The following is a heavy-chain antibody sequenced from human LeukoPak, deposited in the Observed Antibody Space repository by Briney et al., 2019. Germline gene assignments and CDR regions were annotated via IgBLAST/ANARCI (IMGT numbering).Heavy chain of an antibody. V-gene: IGHV1-18*01. Sequence: ASVKVSCKASGYTFTSYGISWVRQAPGQGLEWMGWISAYNGNTNYAQKLQGRVTVTTDTSTSTAYMELRSLRSDDTAVYYCARDLTGPIAVAGDFDYWGQGTLVTVSS. CDR1: GYTFTSYG. CDR2: ISAYNGNT. J-gene: IGHJ4*02. D-gene: IGHD6-19*01. CDR3: ARDLTGPIAVAGDFDY.